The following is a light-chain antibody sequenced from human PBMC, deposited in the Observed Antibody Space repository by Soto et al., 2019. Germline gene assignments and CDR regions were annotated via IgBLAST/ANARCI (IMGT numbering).Light chain of an antibody. CDR1: QAVNTR. CDR2: LAS. CDR3: HQRQSWPRT. J-gene: IGKJ1*01. Sequence: EIVLTQSPSTLSSFPGDRVTLSCRASQAVNTRLAWYQHKPGQAPRLLIYLASNRAAGVPARFSVSGSGTDFTLTISDVEPEDFAVYYCHQRQSWPRTCGQGTKG. V-gene: IGKV3-11*01.